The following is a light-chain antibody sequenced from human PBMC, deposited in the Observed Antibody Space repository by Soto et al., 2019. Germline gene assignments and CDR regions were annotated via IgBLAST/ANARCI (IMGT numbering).Light chain of an antibody. CDR2: EVS. V-gene: IGLV2-23*02. Sequence: ALTQPASVSGSPGQSITISCTGTSSDVGSYNLVSWYQQHPGKAPKLMIYEVSKRPSGVSNRFSGSKSGNTASLTISGLQAEDEADYYCCSYAGSSTLWVFGTGTKVTVL. CDR3: CSYAGSSTLWV. J-gene: IGLJ1*01. CDR1: SSDVGSYNL.